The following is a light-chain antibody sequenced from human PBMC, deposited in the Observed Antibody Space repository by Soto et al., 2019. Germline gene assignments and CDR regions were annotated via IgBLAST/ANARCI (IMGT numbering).Light chain of an antibody. V-gene: IGKV1-5*03. CDR3: QHYNSYSEA. CDR2: KAP. Sequence: DIQMTQSPSSLSGSVGDRVTITCRASQPISSWLAWYQKKPWKAPKILLYKAPTLKSGVPSRVSGSGSGTEFSLTISSLQPADFATYYGQHYNSYSEAFGQGTKVE. J-gene: IGKJ1*01. CDR1: QPISSW.